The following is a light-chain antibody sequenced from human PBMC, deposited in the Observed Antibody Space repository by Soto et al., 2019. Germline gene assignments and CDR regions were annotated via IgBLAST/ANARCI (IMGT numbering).Light chain of an antibody. CDR2: EVN. Sequence: QSALTQPPSASGSLGPSVTISCTGTSSDVGGYKYVSWYQQHPGKAPKVMIYEVNKRPSGVPDRFSGSKSGNTASLTVSGLQAEDEADYYGSSYAGSNDWVFGGGTKLTVL. CDR1: SSDVGGYKY. V-gene: IGLV2-8*01. J-gene: IGLJ3*02. CDR3: SSYAGSNDWV.